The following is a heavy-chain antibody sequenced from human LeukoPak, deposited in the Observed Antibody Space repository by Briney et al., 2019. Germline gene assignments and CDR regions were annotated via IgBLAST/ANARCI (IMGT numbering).Heavy chain of an antibody. CDR3: AGDHYGTSLFDY. Sequence: SQTLSLTFAISGDSVSSNNAAWNWIRQPPSRGLEWLGRTYYRSKWFNDYAVSVKSRIAIYPDTSKNQFSLHLNSVTPEDTAVYYCAGDHYGTSLFDYWGQGTLVTVSS. J-gene: IGHJ4*02. CDR2: TYYRSKWFN. V-gene: IGHV6-1*01. D-gene: IGHD3-10*01. CDR1: GDSVSSNNAA.